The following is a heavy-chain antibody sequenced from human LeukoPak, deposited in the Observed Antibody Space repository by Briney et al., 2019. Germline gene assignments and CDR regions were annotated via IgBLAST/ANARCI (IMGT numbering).Heavy chain of an antibody. CDR2: ISYDGSNK. CDR3: AREGLIVVARNAFDI. V-gene: IGHV3-30-3*01. CDR1: GFTFSSYA. J-gene: IGHJ3*02. D-gene: IGHD3-22*01. Sequence: PGGSLRLSCAASGFTFSSYAMNWVRQAPGKGLEWVAVISYDGSNKYYADSVKGRFTISRDNSKNTLYLQMNSLRAEDTAVYYCAREGLIVVARNAFDIWGQGTMLTVSS.